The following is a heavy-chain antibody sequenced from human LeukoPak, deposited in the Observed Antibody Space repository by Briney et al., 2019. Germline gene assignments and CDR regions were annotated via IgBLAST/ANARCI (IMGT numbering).Heavy chain of an antibody. J-gene: IGHJ4*02. CDR2: ISPGGGTT. CDR3: ARRYCSGGSCFSEY. Sequence: PGGSLRLSCVVSGFSFGSEAMSWVRQAPGRGLEWVSSISPGGGTTYYADSVKGRFTISRDNSENTLYVEMNSLRAEDTAVYYCARRYCSGGSCFSEYWGQGTLVTVSS. D-gene: IGHD2-15*01. CDR1: GFSFGSEA. V-gene: IGHV3-23*01.